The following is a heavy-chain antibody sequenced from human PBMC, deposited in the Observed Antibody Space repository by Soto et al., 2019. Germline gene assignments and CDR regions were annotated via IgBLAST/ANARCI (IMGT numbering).Heavy chain of an antibody. J-gene: IGHJ4*02. CDR3: ARYRPPRAYFDY. Sequence: QVQLVQSGAEVKKPGASVKVSCKASGYTFTSYAMHWVRQAPGQRLEWMGWINAGNGNTKYSQKFQGRVTITRDTSASTAYMELSSLRSEDTAVYYCARYRPPRAYFDYWGQGTLVTVSS. CDR2: INAGNGNT. V-gene: IGHV1-3*01. CDR1: GYTFTSYA.